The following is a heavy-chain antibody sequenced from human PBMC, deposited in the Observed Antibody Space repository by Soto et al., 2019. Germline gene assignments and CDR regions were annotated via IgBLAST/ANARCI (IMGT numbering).Heavy chain of an antibody. Sequence: GSLRLSCAVSVLTVSNVWMGWVRQAPGKGLEWVARLTSKRAGGISDYAAPVKGRFSISKDESKNTLYLQMNTLRTEDTAVYHCTTDGGVSEYPLFWAWGQGTLVTVSS. CDR2: LTSKRAGGIS. J-gene: IGHJ5*02. D-gene: IGHD2-8*02. CDR1: VLTVSNVW. V-gene: IGHV3-15*01. CDR3: TTDGGVSEYPLFWA.